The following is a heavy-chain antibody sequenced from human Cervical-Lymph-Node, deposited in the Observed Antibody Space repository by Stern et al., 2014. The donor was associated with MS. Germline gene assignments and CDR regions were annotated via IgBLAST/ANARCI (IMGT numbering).Heavy chain of an antibody. Sequence: DQLVESGGGLVQPGGSLRLSCAASGFTFSSYAMSWVRQAPGKGLERVSAISGSGGTPYYAASVKGRVTISRENPNDRLYLQMSSLRAEDAAVYYCAQRNMIDYYFDYWGQGTLVTVSS. CDR3: AQRNMIDYYFDY. D-gene: IGHD3-22*01. CDR2: ISGSGGTP. V-gene: IGHV3-23*04. J-gene: IGHJ4*02. CDR1: GFTFSSYA.